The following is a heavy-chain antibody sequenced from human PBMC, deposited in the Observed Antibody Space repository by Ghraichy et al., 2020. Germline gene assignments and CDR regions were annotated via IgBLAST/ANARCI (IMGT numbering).Heavy chain of an antibody. CDR1: GFTFSSYA. CDR2: ISGSGGST. J-gene: IGHJ6*02. CDR3: AKNQFCSGYYGYYYYGMDV. D-gene: IGHD3-3*01. Sequence: GGSLRLSCAASGFTFSSYAMSWVRQAPGKGLEWVSAISGSGGSTYYADSVKGRFTISRDNSKNTLYLQMNSLRAEDTAVYYCAKNQFCSGYYGYYYYGMDVWGQGTTVTVSS. V-gene: IGHV3-23*01.